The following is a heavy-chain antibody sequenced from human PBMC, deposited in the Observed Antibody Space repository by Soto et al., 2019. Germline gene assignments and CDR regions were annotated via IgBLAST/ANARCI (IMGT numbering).Heavy chain of an antibody. J-gene: IGHJ6*04. Sequence: QVQLQESGPGLLKPSQTLSLTCTVSGASITSGYYWSWIRQIPGKGLVWIGYIYYSGHNYYNPSLKSRVSISLDTYKSQFSLQLDSVTAADTSVYYCARDAPVALGVANSIDVWGKGTTVTVSS. V-gene: IGHV4-31*03. CDR2: IYYSGHN. CDR3: ARDAPVALGVANSIDV. CDR1: GASITSGYY. D-gene: IGHD3-3*02.